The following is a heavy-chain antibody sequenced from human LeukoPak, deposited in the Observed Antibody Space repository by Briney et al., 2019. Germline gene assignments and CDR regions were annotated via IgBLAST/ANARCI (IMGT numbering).Heavy chain of an antibody. CDR3: ARGEQFLEWLFGY. D-gene: IGHD3-3*01. V-gene: IGHV1-69*01. J-gene: IGHJ4*02. Sequence: SVKVSCKAYGGTFSSYAISWVRQAPGQGLEWMGGTIPIFGTANYAQKFQGRVTITADESTSTAYMELSSLRSEDTAVYYCARGEQFLEWLFGYWGQGTLVTVSS. CDR2: TIPIFGTA. CDR1: GGTFSSYA.